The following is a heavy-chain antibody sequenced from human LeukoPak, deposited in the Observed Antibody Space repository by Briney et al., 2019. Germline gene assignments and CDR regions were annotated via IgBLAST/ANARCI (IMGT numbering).Heavy chain of an antibody. CDR1: GGSFSGYY. V-gene: IGHV4-34*01. D-gene: IGHD6-19*01. Sequence: SETLSLTCAVYGGSFSGYYWSWIRQPPGKGLEWIGEINHIGSTNYNPSLKSRVTISVDTSKNQFSLKLSSVTAADTAVYYCARDRAVAGHWYFDLWGRGTLVTVSS. CDR3: ARDRAVAGHWYFDL. CDR2: INHIGST. J-gene: IGHJ2*01.